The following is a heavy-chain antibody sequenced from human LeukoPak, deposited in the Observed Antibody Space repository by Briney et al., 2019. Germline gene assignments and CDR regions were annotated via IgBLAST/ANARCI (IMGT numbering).Heavy chain of an antibody. Sequence: KPSETLSLTCTVSGGSISSGDYYWSWIRQPPGKGLEWIGYIYYSGSTYYNPSLKSRVTISVDKSKNQFSLKLSSVTAADTAVYYCARTNSSGYLYYFDYWGQGTLVTVSS. J-gene: IGHJ4*02. CDR3: ARTNSSGYLYYFDY. CDR1: GGSISSGDYY. CDR2: IYYSGST. V-gene: IGHV4-30-4*08. D-gene: IGHD3-22*01.